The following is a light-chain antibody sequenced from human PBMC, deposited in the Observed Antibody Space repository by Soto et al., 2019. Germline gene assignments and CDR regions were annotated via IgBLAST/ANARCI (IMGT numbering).Light chain of an antibody. V-gene: IGKV3-20*01. J-gene: IGKJ1*01. Sequence: EIVLTQSPGTLSLSPGERATHSCRASQSVSSSYLAWYQQKPGQAPRLLIYGASSKATGIPDRFSGSGSGTDFTLTICRLEPEDFAVYYCQQYGSSPKTFGQGTKVDIK. CDR1: QSVSSSY. CDR2: GAS. CDR3: QQYGSSPKT.